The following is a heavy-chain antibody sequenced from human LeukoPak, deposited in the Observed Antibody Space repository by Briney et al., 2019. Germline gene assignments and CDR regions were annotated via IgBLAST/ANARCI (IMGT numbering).Heavy chain of an antibody. CDR3: ARPSSSMVRGEPPSYGMDV. CDR1: GYSFTSYW. D-gene: IGHD3-10*01. Sequence: GESLKISCKGSGYSFTSYWIGWVRQMPGKGLEWMGIIYPGDSDARYSPSFQGQVTISADKSISTAYLQWSSLKASDTAMYYCARPSSSMVRGEPPSYGMDVWGQGTTVIVSS. V-gene: IGHV5-51*01. J-gene: IGHJ6*02. CDR2: IYPGDSDA.